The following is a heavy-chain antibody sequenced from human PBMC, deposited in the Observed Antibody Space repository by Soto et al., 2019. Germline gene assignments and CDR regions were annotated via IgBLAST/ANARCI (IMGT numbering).Heavy chain of an antibody. D-gene: IGHD3-9*01. CDR3: ARGRYFDWCMDV. CDR1: GYTFTGYY. Sequence: VASVKVSCKASGYTFTGYYMHWVRQAPGQGLEWMGWINPNSGGTNYAQKFQGWVTMTRDTSISTAYMELSRLRSDDTAVYYCARGRYFDWCMDVWGQGTTVTVSS. V-gene: IGHV1-2*04. J-gene: IGHJ6*02. CDR2: INPNSGGT.